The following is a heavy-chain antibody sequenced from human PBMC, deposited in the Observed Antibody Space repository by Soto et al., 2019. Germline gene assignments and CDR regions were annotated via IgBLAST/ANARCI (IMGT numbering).Heavy chain of an antibody. CDR2: ISSNGGTT. J-gene: IGHJ4*02. CDR3: ARESYFDY. CDR1: GFTFSAYA. Sequence: PGGSLRLSCAASGFTFSAYAMHWVRQAPGKGLEYVSGISSNGGTTYYATSVKGRFIISRDNSKNTLYLQMGSLRAEDMAVYYCARESYFDYWGQGTLVNVSS. V-gene: IGHV3-64*01.